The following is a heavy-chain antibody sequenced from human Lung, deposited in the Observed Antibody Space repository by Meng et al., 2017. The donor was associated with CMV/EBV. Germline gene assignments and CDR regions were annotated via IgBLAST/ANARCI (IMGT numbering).Heavy chain of an antibody. CDR3: AKDKYGGYCSSTSCYVIFDY. J-gene: IGHJ4*02. CDR2: ISGSGGST. D-gene: IGHD2-2*01. V-gene: IGHV3-23*01. Sequence: GGSLRLSCAASGFTFSSYAMSWVRQAPGKGLEWVSAISGSGGSTYYADSVKGRFTISRDNSKNTLYLQMNSLRAEDTAVYYCAKDKYGGYCSSTSCYVIFDYWGQGTLVTVSS. CDR1: GFTFSSYA.